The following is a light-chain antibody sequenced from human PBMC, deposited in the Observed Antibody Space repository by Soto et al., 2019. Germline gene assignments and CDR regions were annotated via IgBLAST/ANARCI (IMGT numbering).Light chain of an antibody. J-gene: IGKJ1*01. V-gene: IGKV3-20*01. Sequence: EIGLTQSPGTLSLSPGERATLSCRASQSVSSSYLAWYQQKPGQAPRHLIYGTSSRATAIPDRFSGSGSGTDFTLTISRLEPGDFAVYYCQQYGSSPLTFGQGTKVEI. CDR2: GTS. CDR3: QQYGSSPLT. CDR1: QSVSSSY.